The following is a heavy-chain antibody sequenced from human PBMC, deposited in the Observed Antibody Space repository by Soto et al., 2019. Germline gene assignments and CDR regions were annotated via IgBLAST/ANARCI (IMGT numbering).Heavy chain of an antibody. CDR1: GGSISSGGYY. CDR3: ARWECSGGSCYFDY. Sequence: QVQLQESGPGLVKPSQTLSLTCTVSGGSISSGGYYWSWIRQHPGKGLEWIGYIYYSGSTYYNPTLKSRVTISVDTSKNQFSLKLSSVTAADTAVDYCARWECSGGSCYFDYWGQGTLVTVSS. J-gene: IGHJ4*02. CDR2: IYYSGST. D-gene: IGHD2-15*01. V-gene: IGHV4-31*03.